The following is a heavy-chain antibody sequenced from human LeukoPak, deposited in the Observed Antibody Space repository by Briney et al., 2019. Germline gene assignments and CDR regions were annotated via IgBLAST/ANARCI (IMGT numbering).Heavy chain of an antibody. D-gene: IGHD3-10*01. J-gene: IGHJ2*01. CDR1: GGSFSGYY. V-gene: IGHV4-59*08. CDR3: ARSRGGYFDL. CDR2: IYYSGST. Sequence: SETLSLTCAVYGGSFSGYYWSWIRQHPGKGLEWIGYIYYSGSTYYNPSLKSRVTISVDTSKNQFSLKLSSVTAADTAVYYCARSRGGYFDLWGRGTLVTVSS.